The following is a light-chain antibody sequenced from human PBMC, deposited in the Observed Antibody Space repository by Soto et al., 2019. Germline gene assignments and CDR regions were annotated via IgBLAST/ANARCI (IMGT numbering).Light chain of an antibody. CDR1: QSVSSY. V-gene: IGKV3-11*01. CDR3: QPGRNLPFT. J-gene: IGKJ4*01. Sequence: EIVLTQSPATLSLSPGERAALSCRASQSVSSYLAWYQQKPGQAPRLLIYDASKRAPGIPARFTGSGSGTEFTLPLSRLEPEGFGVYFWQPGRNLPFTFRRGTKVEI. CDR2: DAS.